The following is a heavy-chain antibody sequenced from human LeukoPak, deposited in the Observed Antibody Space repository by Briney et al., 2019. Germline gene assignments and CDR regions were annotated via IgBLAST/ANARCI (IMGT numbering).Heavy chain of an antibody. CDR2: ISSSSSYI. D-gene: IGHD3-22*01. Sequence: PGGSLRLSCAASGFTFSRYSMNWVRQAPGKGLEWVSSISSSSSYIFYADSVKGRFTISRDNAKNSLYLQMNSLRAEDTAVYYCARRYYYDRLPLDYWGQGTLVTVSS. CDR1: GFTFSRYS. CDR3: ARRYYYDRLPLDY. V-gene: IGHV3-21*04. J-gene: IGHJ4*02.